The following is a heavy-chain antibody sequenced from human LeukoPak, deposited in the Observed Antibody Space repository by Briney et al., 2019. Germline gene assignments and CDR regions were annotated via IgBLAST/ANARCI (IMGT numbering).Heavy chain of an antibody. CDR2: IIPIFCTA. V-gene: IGHV1-69*06. CDR3: ASRAGTTGYFDRLPIAGYYYYMDV. J-gene: IGHJ6*03. Sequence: GASVKVSCKASGCTFISYAISWVQQAPGQALESMGGIIPIFCTANYAHKFQGRVTITADKSTSTAYMELSRLRSEDTAVYYCASRAGTTGYFDRLPIAGYYYYMDVWGTGTTVTVSS. D-gene: IGHD3-9*01. CDR1: GCTFISYA.